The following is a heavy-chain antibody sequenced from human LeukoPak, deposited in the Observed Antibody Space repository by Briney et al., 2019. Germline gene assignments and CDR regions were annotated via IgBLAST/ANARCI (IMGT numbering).Heavy chain of an antibody. CDR2: ISASGGTT. D-gene: IGHD7-27*01. J-gene: IGHJ4*02. CDR1: RLTFSNYA. V-gene: IGHV3-23*01. Sequence: PGGSLRLSCAASRLTFSNYAMSWVRQAPGKGLEWVSGISASGGTTYYADSVKGRFTISRDNSKNTLHLQMSSLRAEDTAVYYCARDPGDLPKFDYWGQGTLVTVSS. CDR3: ARDPGDLPKFDY.